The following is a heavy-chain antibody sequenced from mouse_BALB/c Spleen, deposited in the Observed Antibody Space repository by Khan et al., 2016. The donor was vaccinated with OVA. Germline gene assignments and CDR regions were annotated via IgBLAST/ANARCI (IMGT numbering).Heavy chain of an antibody. V-gene: IGHV5-6-3*01. CDR3: ASIARTIN. CDR1: GFTFSSYG. Sequence: EVQLQESGGGLVQPGGSLKLSCAASGFTFSSYGMSWVRQTPDKRLELVATINSNGGSTYYPDSVKGRFTISRDNAKNTLYLQMSSLKSEDTAMYYCASIARTINWGQGTTLTVSS. CDR2: INSNGGST. J-gene: IGHJ2*01.